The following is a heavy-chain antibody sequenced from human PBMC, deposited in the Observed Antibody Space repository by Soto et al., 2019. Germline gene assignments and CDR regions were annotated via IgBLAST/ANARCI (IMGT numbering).Heavy chain of an antibody. Sequence: SETLSLTCAVSGGSISSGGYSWSWIRQPPGKGLEWIGYIYHSGSTYYNPSLKSRVTISVDKSKNQFSLKLSSVTAADTAVYYCARVSAAGTYFDYWGQGTLVTVSS. V-gene: IGHV4-30-2*01. CDR2: IYHSGST. CDR3: ARVSAAGTYFDY. CDR1: GGSISSGGYS. D-gene: IGHD6-13*01. J-gene: IGHJ4*02.